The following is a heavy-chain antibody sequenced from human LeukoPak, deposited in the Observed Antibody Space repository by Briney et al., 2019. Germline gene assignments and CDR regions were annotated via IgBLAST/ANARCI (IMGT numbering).Heavy chain of an antibody. Sequence: GASVKVSCKASGYTFTSYYMHWVRQAPGQGLEWMGIINPSGGSTSYAQKFQGRVTMTRDTSTSTVYMELSSLRAEDTAVYYCARGRGYSSGWSGGYLDYWGQGTLVTVSS. J-gene: IGHJ4*02. D-gene: IGHD6-13*01. CDR2: INPSGGST. V-gene: IGHV1-46*01. CDR1: GYTFTSYY. CDR3: ARGRGYSSGWSGGYLDY.